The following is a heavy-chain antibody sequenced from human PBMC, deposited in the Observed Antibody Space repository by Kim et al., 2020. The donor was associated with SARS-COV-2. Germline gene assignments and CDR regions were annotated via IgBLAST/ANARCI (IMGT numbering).Heavy chain of an antibody. Sequence: YADYVKVRCTISRDNAKNSLYLQMNSLRAEDTAVYYCARVIVVPLYYFDYWGQGTLVTVSS. CDR3: ARVIVVPLYYFDY. J-gene: IGHJ4*02. D-gene: IGHD2-15*01. V-gene: IGHV3-11*01.